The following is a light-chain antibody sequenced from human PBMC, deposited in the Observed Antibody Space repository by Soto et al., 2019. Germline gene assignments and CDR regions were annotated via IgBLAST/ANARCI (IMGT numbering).Light chain of an antibody. J-gene: IGKJ2*01. CDR3: QQYNSYSYT. CDR1: QSINNW. CDR2: DAS. V-gene: IGKV1-5*01. Sequence: DIQMTQSPSTLSASVGDRVTFTCRASQSINNWLAWYQQKPGKAPKLLIYDASTLESGVPSRFSGSKSGTKFTLTSSNLQPDEFATYYCQQYNSYSYTFGQGTNLEIK.